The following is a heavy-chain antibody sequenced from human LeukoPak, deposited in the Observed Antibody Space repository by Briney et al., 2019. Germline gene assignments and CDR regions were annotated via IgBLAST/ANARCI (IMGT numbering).Heavy chain of an antibody. CDR2: INPNTGGT. CDR3: ARAKSTYGSGSYSDY. J-gene: IGHJ4*02. V-gene: IGHV1-2*06. Sequence: GASVKVSCKASGYTFTGYYMHWVRQAPGQGLEWMGRINPNTGGTNYAQKFQGRVTMTRDTSISTTYMELSRLNSDDTAVYYCARAKSTYGSGSYSDYWGQGTLVTVTS. CDR1: GYTFTGYY. D-gene: IGHD3-10*01.